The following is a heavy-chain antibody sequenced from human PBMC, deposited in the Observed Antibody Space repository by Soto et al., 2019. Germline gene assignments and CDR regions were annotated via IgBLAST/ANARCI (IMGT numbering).Heavy chain of an antibody. V-gene: IGHV3-23*01. D-gene: IGHD4-17*01. J-gene: IGHJ6*02. CDR3: AKGLPMTTVTSSLYYYYGMDV. CDR1: GFTFSTYG. CDR2: IGGSGGNT. Sequence: EVRLLESGGGLVQPGGSLRLSCAASGFTFSTYGMSWVRQAPGKGLEWVSAIGGSGGNTYYADSVEGRFTISRDNSKNTLVLQMNSLRAEDTAVYYCAKGLPMTTVTSSLYYYYGMDVWGQGTTVTVSS.